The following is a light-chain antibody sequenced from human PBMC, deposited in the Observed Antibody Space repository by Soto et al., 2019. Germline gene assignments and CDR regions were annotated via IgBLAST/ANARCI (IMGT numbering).Light chain of an antibody. CDR2: AAS. Sequence: VMTQAPESVADGPGVGAARCCRASETVRSNLAWYQQKPGQAPRLLIYAASTRATGIPARFIGNGSGTEIALSLRSLQSDEFAVHYCQQYNNWWTFGQGTKVDIK. J-gene: IGKJ1*01. CDR1: ETVRSN. V-gene: IGKV3D-15*01. CDR3: QQYNNWWT.